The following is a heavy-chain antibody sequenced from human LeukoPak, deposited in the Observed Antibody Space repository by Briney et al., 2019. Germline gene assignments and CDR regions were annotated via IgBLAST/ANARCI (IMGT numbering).Heavy chain of an antibody. D-gene: IGHD3-22*01. CDR1: GYTFTGYY. CDR3: ARSYYYDSSGYYRSFDY. CDR2: INPNSGGT. Sequence: APVKVSCKASGYTFTGYYMHWVRQAPGQGLEWMGWINPNSGGTNYAQKFQGRVTMTRDTSISTAYMELSRLRSDDTAVYYCARSYYYDSSGYYRSFDYWGQGTLVTVSS. V-gene: IGHV1-2*02. J-gene: IGHJ4*02.